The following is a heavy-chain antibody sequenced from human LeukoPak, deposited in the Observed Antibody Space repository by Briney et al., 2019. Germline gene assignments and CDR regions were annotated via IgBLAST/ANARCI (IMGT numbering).Heavy chain of an antibody. CDR3: ARADSSSWYSYAFDI. D-gene: IGHD6-13*01. CDR1: GGSISSGGYS. V-gene: IGHV4-30-2*02. J-gene: IGHJ3*02. CDR2: IYHSGST. Sequence: SETLSLTCAVSGGSISSGGYSWSWIRQPPGKGLEWIGYIYHSGSTYYNPSLKSRVTISVDTSKNQFSLKLSSVTAADTAVYYCARADSSSWYSYAFDIWGQGTMVTVSS.